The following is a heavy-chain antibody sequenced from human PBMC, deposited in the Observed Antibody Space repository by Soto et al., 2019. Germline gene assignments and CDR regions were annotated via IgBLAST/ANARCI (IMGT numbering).Heavy chain of an antibody. J-gene: IGHJ5*02. D-gene: IGHD3-3*01. Sequence: QVHLQQSGPGLVNPSETLSLTCTVSGGSMSSYYWTWIRQPAGKGLEWIGRVYSSGGTHYYPSLKSRVTISLDTSKNQFSLRLLSVTDADTAVYYCARGQRFSDWFDPWGQGTLVTVSS. V-gene: IGHV4-4*07. CDR1: GGSMSSYY. CDR2: VYSSGGT. CDR3: ARGQRFSDWFDP.